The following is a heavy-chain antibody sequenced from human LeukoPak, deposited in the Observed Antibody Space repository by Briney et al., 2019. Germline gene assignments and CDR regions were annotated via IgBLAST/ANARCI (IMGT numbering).Heavy chain of an antibody. J-gene: IGHJ5*02. CDR2: INHSGST. D-gene: IGHD3-22*01. CDR1: GGSFSGYY. V-gene: IGHV4-34*01. CDR3: IRNYYDSSGYYYDNWFDP. Sequence: SETLSLTCAVYGGSFSGYYWSWIRQPPGKGLEWIGEINHSGSTNYNPSLKSRVTISVDTSKNQLSLKLSSVTAADTAVYYCIRNYYDSSGYYYDNWFDPWGQGTLVTVSS.